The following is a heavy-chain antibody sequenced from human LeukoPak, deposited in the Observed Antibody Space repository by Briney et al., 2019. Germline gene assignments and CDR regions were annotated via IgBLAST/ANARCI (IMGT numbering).Heavy chain of an antibody. D-gene: IGHD3-16*02. CDR2: ISYDGSNK. J-gene: IGHJ4*02. CDR3: ASDMITFGGVITPIDY. V-gene: IGHV3-30-3*01. Sequence: GGSLRLSCAASGFTFSSYAMHWVRQAPGKGLEWVAVISYDGSNKYYADSVKGRFTISRDNSKNTLYLQMNSLRVEDTAVYYCASDMITFGGVITPIDYWGQGTLVTVSS. CDR1: GFTFSSYA.